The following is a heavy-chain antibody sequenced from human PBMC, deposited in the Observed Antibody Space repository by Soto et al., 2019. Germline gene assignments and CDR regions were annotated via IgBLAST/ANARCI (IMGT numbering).Heavy chain of an antibody. Sequence: PGGSLRLSCAASGFTFSTYSMSWVRQAPEKGLEWVSYISSSSTYIYYADSVKGRFTISRDNAKNSLYLQMNSLRAEDAAVYYCLIAVAGSFAPDYWGQGTLVTVSS. D-gene: IGHD6-19*01. CDR2: ISSSSTYI. CDR1: GFTFSTYS. CDR3: LIAVAGSFAPDY. J-gene: IGHJ4*02. V-gene: IGHV3-21*01.